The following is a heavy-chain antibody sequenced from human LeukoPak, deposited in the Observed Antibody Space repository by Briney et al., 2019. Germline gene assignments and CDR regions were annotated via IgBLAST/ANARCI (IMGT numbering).Heavy chain of an antibody. Sequence: SETLSLTCTVSGDSISITNYYWTWIRQSPGKGLEWIGYIHYTGSTNYNPSLKSRVTISVDTSKNQFSLKLTSVTAADTAVYYCARDRLGYPVDYWGQGTLVTVSS. D-gene: IGHD6-25*01. CDR1: GDSISITNYY. CDR2: IHYTGST. J-gene: IGHJ4*02. CDR3: ARDRLGYPVDY. V-gene: IGHV4-61*01.